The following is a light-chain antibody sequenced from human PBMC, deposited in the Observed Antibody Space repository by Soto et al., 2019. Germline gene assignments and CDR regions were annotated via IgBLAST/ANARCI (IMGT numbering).Light chain of an antibody. CDR1: SSDVGGSDY. V-gene: IGLV2-14*03. CDR2: EVN. CDR3: SSYSTTSTLV. J-gene: IGLJ1*01. Sequence: QSALTQPASVSGSPGQSVTISCTGASSDVGGSDYVSWYQQHPGKAPKLILYEVNNRPSGVSNHFSGSKSGNTASLIISGLQADDEAEYYCSSYSTTSTLVFGSGTKVTDL.